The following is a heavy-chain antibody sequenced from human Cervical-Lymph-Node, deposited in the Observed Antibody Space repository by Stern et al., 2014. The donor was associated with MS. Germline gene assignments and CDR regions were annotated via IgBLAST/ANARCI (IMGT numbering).Heavy chain of an antibody. CDR1: GYTFTNYY. CDR3: TRAVGGVGRE. CDR2: INPNGSVT. Sequence: QLVQSGPEVKKPGASVMVSCKTSGYTFTNYYIHWVRQAPGQGLEWMGIINPNGSVTASAQKFQGRLTMTRDTATTTVYMRLITLTSEDTAMYYCTRAVGGVGREWGQGTLVVVSS. D-gene: IGHD3-16*01. V-gene: IGHV1-46*01. J-gene: IGHJ4*02.